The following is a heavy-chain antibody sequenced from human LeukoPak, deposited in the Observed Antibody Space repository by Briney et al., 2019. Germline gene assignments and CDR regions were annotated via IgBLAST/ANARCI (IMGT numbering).Heavy chain of an antibody. CDR2: ISGSGGST. J-gene: IGHJ5*02. CDR3: ARDSSQGFDP. CDR1: GFTFSSYA. Sequence: GGSLRLSCAASGFTFSSYAMSWVRQAPGKGLEWVSGISGSGGSTYYADSVKGRFTISRDNSKNTLYLQMNSLRAEDTAIYYCARDSSQGFDPWGQGTLVTVSS. V-gene: IGHV3-23*01.